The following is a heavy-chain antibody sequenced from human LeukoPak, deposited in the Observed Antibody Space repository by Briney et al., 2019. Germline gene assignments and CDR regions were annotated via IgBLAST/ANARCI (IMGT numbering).Heavy chain of an antibody. CDR1: GASISSYY. J-gene: IGHJ6*02. D-gene: IGHD5-12*01. V-gene: IGHV4-59*01. Sequence: KPSETLSLTCTVSGASISSYYWSWIRQPPGKGLEWIGYISYSGSTNYNPSLKSRVTISVDTSKNQFSLKLSSVTAADTAVYYCARGRGYDYPFYYYYYGMGVWGQGTTVTVSS. CDR3: ARGRGYDYPFYYYYYGMGV. CDR2: ISYSGST.